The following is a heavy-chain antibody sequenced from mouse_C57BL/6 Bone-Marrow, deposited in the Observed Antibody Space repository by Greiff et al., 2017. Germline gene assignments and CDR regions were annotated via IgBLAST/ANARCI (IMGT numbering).Heavy chain of an antibody. J-gene: IGHJ2*01. CDR2: LHPNSGST. V-gene: IGHV1-64*01. D-gene: IGHD1-2*01. CDR1: GSTFTSYW. Sequence: VQLQQPGAELVKPGASVKLSCKASGSTFTSYWMHWVKPRPGQVLEWIGMLHPNSGSTNYNEKFKSKATLTVEKSSSTAYMQRSSLTSEDSAVYYCARSGYYGPGYYFDYWRQGTTLTVSS. CDR3: ARSGYYGPGYYFDY.